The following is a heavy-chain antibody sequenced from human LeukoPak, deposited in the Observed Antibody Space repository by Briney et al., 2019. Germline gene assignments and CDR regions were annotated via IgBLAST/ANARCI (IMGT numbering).Heavy chain of an antibody. D-gene: IGHD5-12*01. CDR3: ARDRGGYSGYD. Sequence: ASVKVSCKASGYTSTSYYMHWVRQAPGQGLEWMGIINPSGGSTSYAQKFQGRVTMTRDMSTSTVYMELSSLRSEDTAVYYCARDRGGYSGYDWGQGTLVTVSS. J-gene: IGHJ4*02. V-gene: IGHV1-46*01. CDR2: INPSGGST. CDR1: GYTSTSYY.